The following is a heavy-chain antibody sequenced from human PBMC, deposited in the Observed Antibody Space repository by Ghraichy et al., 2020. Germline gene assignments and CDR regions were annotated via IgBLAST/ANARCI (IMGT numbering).Heavy chain of an antibody. CDR1: GGSFSGYY. Sequence: QTLSLTCAVYGGSFSGYYWSWIRQPPGKGLEWIGEINHSGSTNYNPSLKSRVTISVDTSKNQFSLKLSSVTAADTAVYYCARGYPTYDFWSGYYKRGGFDYWGQGTLVTVSS. D-gene: IGHD3-3*01. J-gene: IGHJ4*02. CDR3: ARGYPTYDFWSGYYKRGGFDY. V-gene: IGHV4-34*01. CDR2: INHSGST.